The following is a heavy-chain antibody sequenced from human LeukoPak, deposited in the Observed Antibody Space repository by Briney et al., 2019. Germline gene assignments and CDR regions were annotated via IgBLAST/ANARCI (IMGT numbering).Heavy chain of an antibody. CDR1: GFTFGSYA. CDR2: ISSDGSNI. V-gene: IGHV3-30-3*01. D-gene: IGHD1-26*01. Sequence: PGGSLRLSCAASGFTFGSYAMHWVRQAPGKGLGWVAVISSDGSNIYYADSVKGRFTISRDNSKNTLYLQMNNLRAEDTAVYYCARMGGQLLQDAFDIWGQGTTVTVSS. CDR3: ARMGGQLLQDAFDI. J-gene: IGHJ3*02.